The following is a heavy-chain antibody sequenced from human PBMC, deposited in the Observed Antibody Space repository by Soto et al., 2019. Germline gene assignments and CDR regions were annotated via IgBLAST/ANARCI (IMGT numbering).Heavy chain of an antibody. CDR1: GYTFTGYY. D-gene: IGHD4-4*01. CDR2: INPNSCGT. Sequence: ASVKVSCKASGYTFTGYYMHWGRPAPGQGLEWMGWINPNSCGTNYAQKFQGRVTMTRETYISTAYMELRRLRSDDTAVYYCAREAAVDYSNVIDYWGQGTLVTVSS. V-gene: IGHV1-2*02. J-gene: IGHJ4*02. CDR3: AREAAVDYSNVIDY.